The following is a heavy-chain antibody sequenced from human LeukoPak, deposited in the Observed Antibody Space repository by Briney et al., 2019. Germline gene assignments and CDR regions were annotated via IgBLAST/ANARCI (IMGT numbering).Heavy chain of an antibody. Sequence: PGASVKVSCKASGYTFTSYYMHWVRQAPGQGLEWMGIINPSGGSTSYAQKFQGRVTMTRDMSTSTVYMELSSLRSEDTAVYYCARDWCSGGSCSEDAFDIWGQGTMVTVSS. CDR2: INPSGGST. D-gene: IGHD2-15*01. J-gene: IGHJ3*02. CDR3: ARDWCSGGSCSEDAFDI. CDR1: GYTFTSYY. V-gene: IGHV1-46*01.